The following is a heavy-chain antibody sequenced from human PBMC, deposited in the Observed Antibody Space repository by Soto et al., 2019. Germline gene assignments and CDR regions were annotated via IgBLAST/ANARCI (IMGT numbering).Heavy chain of an antibody. D-gene: IGHD3-22*01. J-gene: IGHJ4*02. Sequence: SETLSLTCTVSGGSISSSSYYWGWIRQPPGKGLEWIGSIYYSGSTNYNPSLKSRVTISVDTSKNQFSLKLSSVTAADTAVYYCARGPYYYDSSGYYSPFDYWGQGTLVTVSS. CDR3: ARGPYYYDSSGYYSPFDY. CDR2: IYYSGST. V-gene: IGHV4-39*01. CDR1: GGSISSSSYY.